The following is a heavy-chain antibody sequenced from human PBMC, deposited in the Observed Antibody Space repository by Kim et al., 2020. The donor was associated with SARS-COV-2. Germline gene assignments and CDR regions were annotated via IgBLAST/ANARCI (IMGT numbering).Heavy chain of an antibody. CDR2: IYHSGST. CDR1: GYSISSGYY. J-gene: IGHJ6*01. V-gene: IGHV4-38-2*02. CDR3: ARAGGFGELLKKGAYYY. Sequence: SETLSLTCTVSGYSISSGYYWGWIRQPPGKGLEWIGSIYHSGSTYYNPSLKSRVTISVDTSKNQFSLKLSSVTAADTAVYYCARAGGFGELLKKGAYYY. D-gene: IGHD3-10*01.